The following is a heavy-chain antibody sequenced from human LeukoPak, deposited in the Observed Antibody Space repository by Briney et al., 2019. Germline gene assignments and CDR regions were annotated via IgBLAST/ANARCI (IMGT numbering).Heavy chain of an antibody. CDR2: TYYRSQWYN. CDR1: GDSVSSTSAA. J-gene: IGHJ4*02. Sequence: SQTLSLTCAIPGDSVSSTSAAWNWIRQSPSRGLEWLGGTYYRSQWYNEYAASVISRITINSDTSKNQFSLQLNSVTPGDTAVYYCARGVTYSFDYWGQGTLVTVSS. V-gene: IGHV6-1*01. D-gene: IGHD2-21*02. CDR3: ARGVTYSFDY.